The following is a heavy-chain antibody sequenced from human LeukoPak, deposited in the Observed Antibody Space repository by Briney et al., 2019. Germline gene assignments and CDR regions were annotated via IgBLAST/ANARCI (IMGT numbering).Heavy chain of an antibody. V-gene: IGHV4-34*01. D-gene: IGHD3-10*01. J-gene: IGHJ4*02. Sequence: SETLSLTCAVYGGSFSGYYWSWIRQPPGKGLEWIGEINHSGSTNYNPSLKSRVTISVDTSKNQFSLKLSSVTAADTAVYYCARGLLYYNSGSYLDYWGQGTLVTVSS. CDR2: INHSGST. CDR1: GGSFSGYY. CDR3: ARGLLYYNSGSYLDY.